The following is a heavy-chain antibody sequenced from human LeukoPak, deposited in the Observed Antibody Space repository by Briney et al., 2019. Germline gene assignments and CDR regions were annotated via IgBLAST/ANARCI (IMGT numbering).Heavy chain of an antibody. V-gene: IGHV4-34*01. J-gene: IGHJ6*03. CDR3: ARGPDRYCYYYMDV. CDR2: INHSGST. Sequence: PSETLSLTCAAYGGSFSGYYWSWIRQPPGKGLEWIGEINHSGSTNYNPSLKSRVTISVDTSKNQFSLKLCSVTAADTAVYYCARGPDRYCYYYMDVWGKGTTVTVSS. CDR1: GGSFSGYY.